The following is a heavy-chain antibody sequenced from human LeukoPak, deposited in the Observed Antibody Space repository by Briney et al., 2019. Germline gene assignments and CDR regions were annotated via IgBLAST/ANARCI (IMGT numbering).Heavy chain of an antibody. D-gene: IGHD5-24*01. CDR1: GFTFRSYG. V-gene: IGHV3-30*02. J-gene: IGHJ4*02. CDR3: AKDGEEMATIDNFDFDY. CDR2: IRYDGSNK. Sequence: GGSLRLSCAASGFTFRSYGMHWVRQAPGKGLEWVAFIRYDGSNKYYADSVKGRFTISRDNSKNTLYLQMNSLRAEDTAVYYCAKDGEEMATIDNFDFDYWGQGTLVTVSS.